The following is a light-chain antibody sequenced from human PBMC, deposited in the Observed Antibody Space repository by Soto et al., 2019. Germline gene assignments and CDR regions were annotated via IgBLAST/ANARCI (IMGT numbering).Light chain of an antibody. CDR2: DVF. CDR3: QQYHSFSFT. J-gene: IGKJ2*01. V-gene: IGKV1-5*01. CDR1: QSITYW. Sequence: DIQMTQSPSSLFASVGDRVTITCRASQSITYWLAWYQQKPGRAPKLLIYDVFNLQSGVPSRFSGSGSGTEFTLTISSLQPDDSATYYCQQYHSFSFTFGQGTKLEIK.